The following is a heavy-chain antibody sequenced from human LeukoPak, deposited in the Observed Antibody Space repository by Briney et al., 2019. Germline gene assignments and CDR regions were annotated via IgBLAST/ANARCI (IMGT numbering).Heavy chain of an antibody. CDR3: ARDGDGYNYEGYYFDY. CDR1: GGSISSYY. J-gene: IGHJ4*02. V-gene: IGHV4-59*12. D-gene: IGHD5-24*01. CDR2: IYYSGST. Sequence: SSETLSLTCTVSGGSISSYYWSWIRQPPGKGLEWIGYIYYSGSTNYNPSLKSRVTISVDTSKNQFSLKLSSVTAADTAVYYCARDGDGYNYEGYYFDYWGQGTLVTVSS.